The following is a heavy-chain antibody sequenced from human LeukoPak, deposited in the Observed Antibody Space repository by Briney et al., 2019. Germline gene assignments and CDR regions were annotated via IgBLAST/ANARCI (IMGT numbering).Heavy chain of an antibody. V-gene: IGHV4-34*01. CDR1: GGSFSGYY. J-gene: IGHJ4*02. Sequence: SETLSLTCAVYGGSFSGYYWSWIRQPPGKGLEWIGEINHRGSTNYNPSLKSRVTISVDTSKNQFSLKLSSVTAADSAVYYCGVSSSSSKGSFDYWGQGTLVTVSS. D-gene: IGHD2-2*01. CDR3: GVSSSSSKGSFDY. CDR2: INHRGST.